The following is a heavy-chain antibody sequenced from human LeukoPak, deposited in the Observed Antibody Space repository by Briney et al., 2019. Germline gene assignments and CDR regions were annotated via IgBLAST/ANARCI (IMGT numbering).Heavy chain of an antibody. V-gene: IGHV3-21*01. J-gene: IGHJ5*02. CDR3: ATDRGFYYDSIGYYA. CDR2: ISSSSSYI. CDR1: GFTFSSYN. Sequence: GGSLRLSCAASGFTFSSYNMNWVRQAPGKGLEWVSSISSSSSYIYYADSVKGRFTISRDNAKNSLYLQMNSLRAEDTAVYYCATDRGFYYDSIGYYAWGKGTLVTVSS. D-gene: IGHD3-22*01.